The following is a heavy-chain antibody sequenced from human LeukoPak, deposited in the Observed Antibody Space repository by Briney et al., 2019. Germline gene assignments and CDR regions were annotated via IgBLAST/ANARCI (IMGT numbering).Heavy chain of an antibody. CDR3: ATRGAPGYYYGMDV. Sequence: GGSLRLSCAASGFTFSSNYMRWVRQAPGKGVEWVSIISSGSTTSYADSVKGRFTISRDNSRNTLYLQTNSLRAEDTAVYYCATRGAPGYYYGMDVWGQGATVTVSS. CDR2: ISSGSTT. J-gene: IGHJ6*02. D-gene: IGHD1-26*01. CDR1: GFTFSSNY. V-gene: IGHV3-66*01.